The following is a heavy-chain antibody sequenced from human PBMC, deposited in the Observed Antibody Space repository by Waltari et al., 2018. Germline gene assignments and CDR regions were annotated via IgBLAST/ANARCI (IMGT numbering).Heavy chain of an antibody. Sequence: QVQLVQSGAEVKKPGSSVKVSCKASGGTFSSYAISWVRQAPGQGLEWMGRIIPIFGTANSAQKFQGRVTITADKSTSTAYMELSSLRSEDTAVYYCARDRYCSSTSCPPGAFDIWGQGTMVTVSS. CDR2: IIPIFGTA. D-gene: IGHD2-2*01. CDR1: GGTFSSYA. J-gene: IGHJ3*02. CDR3: ARDRYCSSTSCPPGAFDI. V-gene: IGHV1-69*13.